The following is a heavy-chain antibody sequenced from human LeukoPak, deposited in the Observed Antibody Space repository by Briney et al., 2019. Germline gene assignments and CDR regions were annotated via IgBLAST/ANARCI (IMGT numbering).Heavy chain of an antibody. D-gene: IGHD6-13*01. CDR2: ISAYNGNT. V-gene: IGHV1-18*01. CDR1: GYTFTSYG. CDR3: ASSSGETPLDSWYRFDY. J-gene: IGHJ4*02. Sequence: ASVKVSCKASGYTFTSYGISWVRQAPGQGLEWMGWISAYNGNTNYAQKLQGRVTMTTDTSTSTAYMELRSLRSDDTAVYYCASSSGETPLDSWYRFDYWGQGTLVTVSS.